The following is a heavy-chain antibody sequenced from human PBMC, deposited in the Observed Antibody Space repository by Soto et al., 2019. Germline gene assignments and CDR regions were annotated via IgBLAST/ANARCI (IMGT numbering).Heavy chain of an antibody. CDR2: ISYDGSNK. CDR1: GFTFSSYG. CDR3: AKAEVDTAMVTGFDY. Sequence: QVQLVESGGGVVQPGRSLRLSCAASGFTFSSYGMHWVRQAPGKGLEWVAVISYDGSNKYYADSVKGRFTISRDNSKNTLYRQMNSLRAEDTAVYYCAKAEVDTAMVTGFDYWGQGTLVTVSS. J-gene: IGHJ4*02. V-gene: IGHV3-30*18. D-gene: IGHD5-18*01.